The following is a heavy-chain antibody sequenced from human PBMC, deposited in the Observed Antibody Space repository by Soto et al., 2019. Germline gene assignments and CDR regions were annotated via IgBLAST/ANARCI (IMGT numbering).Heavy chain of an antibody. D-gene: IGHD2-2*01. Sequence: SVKVSCKASGVTFSSYTISWVRQAPGQGLEWMGRIIPILGIANYAQKFQGRVTITADKSTSTAYMELSSLRSEDTAVYYCARVSCSSTSCYAPVDYWGEGTLVTVSS. CDR2: IIPILGIA. CDR3: ARVSCSSTSCYAPVDY. J-gene: IGHJ4*02. CDR1: GVTFSSYT. V-gene: IGHV1-69*02.